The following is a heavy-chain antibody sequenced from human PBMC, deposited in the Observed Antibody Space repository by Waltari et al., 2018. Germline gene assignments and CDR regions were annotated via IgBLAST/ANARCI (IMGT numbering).Heavy chain of an antibody. V-gene: IGHV3-9*02. Sequence: EVQLVESGGGLVQPGGSLRLSCVVSGLNPDEYGIHWVRQAPGKGLEWVSGILWNSGYTGYADSVKGRFTIARNKPKNSLYLQMDSLRPEDTALYYCTRDLSPGGADVWGQGTTVTVS. CDR2: ILWNSGYT. J-gene: IGHJ6*02. CDR1: GLNPDEYG. CDR3: TRDLSPGGADV. D-gene: IGHD4-17*01.